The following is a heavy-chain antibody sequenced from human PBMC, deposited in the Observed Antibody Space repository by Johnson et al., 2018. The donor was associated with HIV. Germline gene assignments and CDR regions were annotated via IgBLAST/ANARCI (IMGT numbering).Heavy chain of an antibody. V-gene: IGHV3-23*04. CDR3: AKDLGITVAGRGGLDAFDI. Sequence: MQLVESGGGLIQPGGSLRLSCAASGFTFNSYAMSWVRQGPGKGLEWVAAISGSGGSTYYADSVKGRFTISRDHSRNTLYLQMKSLRAEDTAVYYCAKDLGITVAGRGGLDAFDIWGQGTMVTLSS. D-gene: IGHD6-19*01. CDR2: ISGSGGST. CDR1: GFTFNSYA. J-gene: IGHJ3*02.